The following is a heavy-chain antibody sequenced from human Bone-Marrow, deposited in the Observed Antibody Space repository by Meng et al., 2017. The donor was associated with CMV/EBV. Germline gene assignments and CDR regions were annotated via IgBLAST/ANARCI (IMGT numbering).Heavy chain of an antibody. Sequence: GGSLRLSCAASGFTFSSYAMHWVRQAPGKGLEWVSGISGNGGATYYADSVKGRFTISRDNSKNTLYLQMNSLRVEDTAVYYCAKDASGYYRAPWGPGTLVTV. CDR2: ISGNGGAT. D-gene: IGHD3-3*01. V-gene: IGHV3-23*01. J-gene: IGHJ5*02. CDR1: GFTFSSYA. CDR3: AKDASGYYRAP.